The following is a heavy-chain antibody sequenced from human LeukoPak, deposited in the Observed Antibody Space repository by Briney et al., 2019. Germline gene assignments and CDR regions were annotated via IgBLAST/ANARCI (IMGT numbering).Heavy chain of an antibody. CDR2: INPSGGST. Sequence: GASVKVSCKASGYTFTSYYIHWVRQAPGQGLEWMGIINPSGGSTSYAQKFQGRVTMTRDTSTSTVYMELSSLRSEDTAVYYCASSGYYYGLVDYWGQGTLVTVSS. CDR1: GYTFTSYY. V-gene: IGHV1-46*03. J-gene: IGHJ4*02. CDR3: ASSGYYYGLVDY. D-gene: IGHD3-22*01.